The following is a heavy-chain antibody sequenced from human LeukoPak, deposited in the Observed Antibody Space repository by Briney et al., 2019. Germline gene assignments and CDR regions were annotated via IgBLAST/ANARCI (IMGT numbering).Heavy chain of an antibody. CDR1: GYTFTGYY. Sequence: EASVKVSCKASGYTFTGYYMHWVRQAPGQGLEWMGWVNPNSGGTHYAQKFQGWVTMTRDTSISTAYMELSRLRSDDTAVYYCARAPVEMATIDYYYYGMDVWGQGTTVTVSS. V-gene: IGHV1-2*04. D-gene: IGHD5-24*01. CDR2: VNPNSGGT. CDR3: ARAPVEMATIDYYYYGMDV. J-gene: IGHJ6*02.